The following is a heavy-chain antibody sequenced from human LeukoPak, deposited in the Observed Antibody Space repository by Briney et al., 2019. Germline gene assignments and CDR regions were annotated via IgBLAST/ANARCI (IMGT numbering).Heavy chain of an antibody. CDR2: MYYSGST. D-gene: IGHD3-9*01. CDR1: GGSISSSSYY. V-gene: IGHV4-39*01. Sequence: PSETLSLTCTLSGGSISSSSYYWGWIRQPPGKGLEWIGSMYYSGSTYYNPSLKSRVTISVDTSKNQFSLKLSSVTAADTAVYYSARQYYHILTGPYYFDYWDQGTLVTVSS. CDR3: ARQYYHILTGPYYFDY. J-gene: IGHJ4*02.